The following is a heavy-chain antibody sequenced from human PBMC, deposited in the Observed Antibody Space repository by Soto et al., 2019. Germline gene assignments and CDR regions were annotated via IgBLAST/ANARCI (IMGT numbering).Heavy chain of an antibody. Sequence: QVQLVESGGGVVQPGRSLRLSCAASGFTFSSYGMHWVRQAPGKGLEWVALISYDGSDKYYADSVKGRFTISRDNSKNPLYLQMKSRRVEDTAVYYCGAGQYFSDYWGQGTLVTVSS. J-gene: IGHJ4*02. CDR2: ISYDGSDK. CDR3: GAGQYFSDY. CDR1: GFTFSSYG. D-gene: IGHD6-13*01. V-gene: IGHV3-30*03.